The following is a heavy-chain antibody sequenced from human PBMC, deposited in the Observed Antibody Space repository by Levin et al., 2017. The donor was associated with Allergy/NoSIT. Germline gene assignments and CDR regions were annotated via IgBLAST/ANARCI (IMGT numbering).Heavy chain of an antibody. CDR2: IFSNDEQ. Sequence: SGPTLVKPTETLTLTCTVSGFSLSNARMGVSWIRQPPGKALEWLAHIFSNDEQSYSTSLKSRLTISKDTSKSQVVLTMTNMDPVDTATYYCARIRDSSGWDLTGMDVWGQGTTVTVSS. CDR3: ARIRDSSGWDLTGMDV. J-gene: IGHJ6*02. V-gene: IGHV2-26*01. CDR1: GFSLSNARMG. D-gene: IGHD6-19*01.